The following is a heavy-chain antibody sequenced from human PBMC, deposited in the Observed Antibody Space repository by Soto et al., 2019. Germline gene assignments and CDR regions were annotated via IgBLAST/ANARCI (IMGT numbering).Heavy chain of an antibody. CDR2: ISGGSTNI. CDR3: ARDRNAAGSDY. CDR1: GFTFSDFY. J-gene: IGHJ4*02. V-gene: IGHV3-11*01. Sequence: QVQLVESGGGLVNPGGSLRLSCAASGFTFSDFYMSWIRQAPGQGLEWISYISGGSTNIFYADSVKGRFTVSRDNAKNSVYLQMDGLRAEDTAVYYCARDRNAAGSDYWGRGTLVTVSS. D-gene: IGHD1-1*01.